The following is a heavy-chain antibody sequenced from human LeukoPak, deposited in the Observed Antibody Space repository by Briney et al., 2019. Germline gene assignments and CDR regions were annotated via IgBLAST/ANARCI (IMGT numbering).Heavy chain of an antibody. D-gene: IGHD6-19*01. J-gene: IGHJ4*02. CDR3: SKDQSSGWYGYSDY. CDR1: GFTVSSNY. CDR2: IYSGGST. Sequence: GGSLRLSCAASGFTVSSNYMSWVRQAPGKGLEWVSLIYSGGSTYYADSVKGRFTISRDNSKNTLYLQMNSLRAEDTAVYYCSKDQSSGWYGYSDYWGQGTLVTVSS. V-gene: IGHV3-53*01.